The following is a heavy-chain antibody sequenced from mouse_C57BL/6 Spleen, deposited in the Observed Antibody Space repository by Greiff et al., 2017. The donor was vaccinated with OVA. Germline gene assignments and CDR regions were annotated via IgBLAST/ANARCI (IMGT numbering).Heavy chain of an antibody. J-gene: IGHJ4*01. CDR2: IDPENGDT. CDR3: TCLTPHYYAMDY. CDR1: GFNIKDDY. V-gene: IGHV14-4*01. Sequence: VQLQQSGAELVRPGASVKLSCTASGFNIKDDYMHWVKQRPEQGLEWIGWIDPENGDTEYASKFQGKATITADTSSNTAYLQLSSLTSEDTAVYYCTCLTPHYYAMDYWGQGTSVTVSS.